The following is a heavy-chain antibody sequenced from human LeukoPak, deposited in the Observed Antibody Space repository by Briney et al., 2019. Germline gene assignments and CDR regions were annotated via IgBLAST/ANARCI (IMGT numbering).Heavy chain of an antibody. CDR1: GFTFSSYE. Sequence: GGSLRLSCAASGFTFSSYEMNWVRQAPGKGLEWVPYISSSGSTIYYADSVKGRFTISRDNAKNSLYLQMNSLRAEDAAVYYCAELGITMIGGVWGKGTTVTISS. V-gene: IGHV3-48*03. J-gene: IGHJ6*04. CDR3: AELGITMIGGV. D-gene: IGHD3-10*02. CDR2: ISSSGSTI.